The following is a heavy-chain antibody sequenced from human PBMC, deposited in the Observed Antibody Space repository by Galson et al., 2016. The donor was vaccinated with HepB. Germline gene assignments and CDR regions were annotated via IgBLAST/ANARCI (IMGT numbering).Heavy chain of an antibody. CDR2: ISGSGITT. D-gene: IGHD2-15*01. V-gene: IGHV3-23*01. J-gene: IGHJ4*02. Sequence: SLRLSCAASGFTLSNYAMSWVRQAPGKGLEWVSDISGSGITTYYADSVKGRFTISRDNSKKTVYLQMSSLRAEDTAVYYYARLFGGYIDYWGQGTLVTVSS. CDR3: ARLFGGYIDY. CDR1: GFTLSNYA.